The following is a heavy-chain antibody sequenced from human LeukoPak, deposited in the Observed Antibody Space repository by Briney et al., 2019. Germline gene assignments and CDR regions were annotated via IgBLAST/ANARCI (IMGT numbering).Heavy chain of an antibody. Sequence: PSETLSLTCTVSASFISSSSYMRWWIRQPPGKGLEWIGSIYYSGSTYYNPSLKSRVTMSVDTSKNQFSLKLSSVTAADRAVYYRARGGPDVEMATTIDYWGQGTLVTVSS. D-gene: IGHD5-24*01. J-gene: IGHJ4*02. CDR1: ASFISSSSYM. CDR2: IYYSGST. CDR3: ARGGPDVEMATTIDY. V-gene: IGHV4-39*07.